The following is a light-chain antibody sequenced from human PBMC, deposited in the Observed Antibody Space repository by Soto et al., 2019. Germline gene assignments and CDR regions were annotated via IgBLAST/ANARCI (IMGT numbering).Light chain of an antibody. J-gene: IGKJ4*01. CDR1: QGISSY. CDR2: AAS. V-gene: IGKV1-9*01. Sequence: DIQLTQSPSFLSASVGDRVTITCRASQGISSYLAWYQQKPGIAPKLLIPAASPLQSGVPSRFSGSGSGTVFTRTIDSLQPKDVATFFCQQHNSYPLTFGGGTKVDI. CDR3: QQHNSYPLT.